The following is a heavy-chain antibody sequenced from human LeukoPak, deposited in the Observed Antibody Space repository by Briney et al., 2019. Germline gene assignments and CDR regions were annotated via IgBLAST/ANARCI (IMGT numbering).Heavy chain of an antibody. J-gene: IGHJ4*02. D-gene: IGHD5-24*01. CDR2: SSPSSTRI. CDR3: ARRWGAASRWPNYYFDY. V-gene: IGHV3-48*04. Sequence: GGSLRLSCAASGFTFSSYDMNWVRQAPGKGLEWVSYSSPSSTRIDYAASVRGRFTISRDNAKRSLYLQMSSLRAEDTAVYYCARRWGAASRWPNYYFDYWGQGTLVTVSS. CDR1: GFTFSSYD.